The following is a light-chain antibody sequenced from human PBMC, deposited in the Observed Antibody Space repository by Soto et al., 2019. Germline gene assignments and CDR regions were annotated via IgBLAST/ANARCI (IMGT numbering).Light chain of an antibody. J-gene: IGKJ2*01. CDR3: QSDDDWPFA. CDR2: GAS. Sequence: EIVLTQSPATLSVSPGERVTLSCRASETLISFLAWYQQKPGQAPRLLIYGASTRATGVPARFSDSGSATDFALAISSLQSADFAVCCCQSDDDWPFAVGQGPKLEI. V-gene: IGKV3-15*01. CDR1: ETLISF.